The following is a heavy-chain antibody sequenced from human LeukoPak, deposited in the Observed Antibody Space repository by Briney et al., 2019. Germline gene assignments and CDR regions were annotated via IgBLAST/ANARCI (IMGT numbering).Heavy chain of an antibody. D-gene: IGHD4-17*01. V-gene: IGHV3-23*01. Sequence: GGSLRLSCAASGFTFSIYAMSWVRQAPGKGLEWVSAISGSGGSTYYADSVKGRFTISRDNSKNTLYLQMNSLRAEDTAVYYCANGYDYGDPHDCWGQGTLVTVSS. CDR1: GFTFSIYA. J-gene: IGHJ4*02. CDR2: ISGSGGST. CDR3: ANGYDYGDPHDC.